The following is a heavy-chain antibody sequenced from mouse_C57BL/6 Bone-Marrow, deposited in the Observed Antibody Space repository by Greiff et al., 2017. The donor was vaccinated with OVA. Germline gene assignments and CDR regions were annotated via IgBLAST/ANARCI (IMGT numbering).Heavy chain of an antibody. CDR1: GFTFSDYG. J-gene: IGHJ1*03. Sequence: EVQLVESGGGLVKPGGSLKLSCAASGFTFSDYGMHWVRQAPEKGLEWVAYISSGSSTIYYADTVKGRFTISRDNAKNTLFLQMTSLRSEDTAMYYCARITTVVAPWYFDVWGTGTTVTVSS. D-gene: IGHD1-1*01. CDR2: ISSGSSTI. CDR3: ARITTVVAPWYFDV. V-gene: IGHV5-17*01.